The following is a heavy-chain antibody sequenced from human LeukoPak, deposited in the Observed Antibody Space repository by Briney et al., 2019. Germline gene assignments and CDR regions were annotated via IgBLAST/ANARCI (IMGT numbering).Heavy chain of an antibody. CDR3: VKEYGSGIHAFDI. D-gene: IGHD3-10*01. J-gene: IGHJ3*02. Sequence: PGGSLRLSCAASGFTFSSYAMSWVRQAPGKGLDWVSAISGSGGSTYYADSVKGRFTISRDNSKNTLYLQMNSLRAEDTAVYYCVKEYGSGIHAFDIWGQGTMVTVSS. CDR2: ISGSGGST. CDR1: GFTFSSYA. V-gene: IGHV3-23*01.